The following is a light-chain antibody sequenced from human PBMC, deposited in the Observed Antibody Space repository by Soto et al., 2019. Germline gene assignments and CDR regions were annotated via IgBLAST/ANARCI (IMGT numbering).Light chain of an antibody. Sequence: QAVVTQEPSLTVSPGGTVTLTCYSSTGAVASSHYPYWFQQKPGQAPRTLIYDTSKKHSWTPARFSGSLLGGKAALTLSGAQTEDEAEYYCLLSYSGARVFGGGTKVTVL. CDR1: TGAVASSHY. CDR2: DTS. J-gene: IGLJ2*01. CDR3: LLSYSGARV. V-gene: IGLV7-46*01.